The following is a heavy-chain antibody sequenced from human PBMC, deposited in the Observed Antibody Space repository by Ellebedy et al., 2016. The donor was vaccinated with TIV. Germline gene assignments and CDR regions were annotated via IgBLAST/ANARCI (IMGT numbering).Heavy chain of an antibody. CDR2: INHSGST. V-gene: IGHV4-34*01. CDR1: GGSISGYY. J-gene: IGHJ4*02. CDR3: ARSTTVTTASYEY. D-gene: IGHD4-17*01. Sequence: MPSETLSLTCTVSGGSISGYYWTWIRQPPGKGLEWIGEINHSGSTTYNPSLKSRVTISVATSRNRFSLKLSSVTAADTAVYYCARSTTVTTASYEYWGQGTLVTVSS.